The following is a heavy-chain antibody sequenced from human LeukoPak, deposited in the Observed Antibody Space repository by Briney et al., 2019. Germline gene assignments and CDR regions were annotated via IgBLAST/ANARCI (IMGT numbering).Heavy chain of an antibody. Sequence: SETLSLTCTVSGGSISSSSYYWSWIRQPAGKGLEWIGRIYTSGSTNYNPSLKSRVTMSVDTSKNQFSLKLSSVTAADTAVYYCAREPYYYDSSGHEPFDYWGQGTLVTVSS. D-gene: IGHD3-22*01. CDR1: GGSISSSSYY. CDR2: IYTSGST. CDR3: AREPYYYDSSGHEPFDY. V-gene: IGHV4-61*02. J-gene: IGHJ4*02.